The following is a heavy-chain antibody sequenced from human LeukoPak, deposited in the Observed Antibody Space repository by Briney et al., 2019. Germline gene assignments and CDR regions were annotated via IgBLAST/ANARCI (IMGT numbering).Heavy chain of an antibody. CDR1: GFTFSSFD. CDR3: ARGPPRGKYYYMDV. CDR2: IGTASDT. V-gene: IGHV3-13*01. J-gene: IGHJ6*03. Sequence: GGSLRLSCAASGFTFSSFDMHWVRQPTGQGLEWVSTIGTASDTYYPASVEGRFTLSRDNAKNSLYLQMNSLTAGDTAVYYCARGPPRGKYYYMDVWGKGTTVTVSS. D-gene: IGHD1-1*01.